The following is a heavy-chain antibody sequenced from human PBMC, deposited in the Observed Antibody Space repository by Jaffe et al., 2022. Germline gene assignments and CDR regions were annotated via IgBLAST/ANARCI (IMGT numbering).Heavy chain of an antibody. Sequence: EVQLVESGGGLVKPGGSLRLSCAASGFTFSSYSMNWVRQAPGKGLEWVSSISSSSSYIYYADSVKGRFTISRDNAKNSLYLQMNSLRAEDTAVYYCARDLRTYYDFWSGSYWYFDLWGRGTLVTVSS. D-gene: IGHD3-3*01. V-gene: IGHV3-21*01. CDR1: GFTFSSYS. CDR2: ISSSSSYI. J-gene: IGHJ2*01. CDR3: ARDLRTYYDFWSGSYWYFDL.